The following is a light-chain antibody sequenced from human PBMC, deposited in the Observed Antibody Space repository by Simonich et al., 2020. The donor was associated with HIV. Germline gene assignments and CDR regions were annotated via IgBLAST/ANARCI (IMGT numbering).Light chain of an antibody. Sequence: QSVLTQPPSASGTPGQRVTNPCSGSSPNIGSKPVNWYQPLPGTAPNLLRYRNNQRPAGVPDRFSGSKSGTSASLAISGLQSEDEADYYFAAWDDSLNGPVFGGGTKLTVL. CDR3: AAWDDSLNGPV. J-gene: IGLJ2*01. V-gene: IGLV1-44*01. CDR2: RNN. CDR1: SPNIGSKP.